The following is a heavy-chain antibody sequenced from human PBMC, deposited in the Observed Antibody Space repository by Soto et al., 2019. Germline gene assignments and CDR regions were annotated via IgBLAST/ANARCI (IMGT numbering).Heavy chain of an antibody. CDR3: ARQRLLRLKPDFDI. CDR1: GGSISSGGYF. D-gene: IGHD2-21*02. CDR2: MYYSGSS. Sequence: SETLSLTCTVSGGSISSGGYFWGWVRQSPGKGLEWIGSMYYSGSSYYNPSLKSRVAISVDTSRNQFSLKLRSVTAADTAVYFCARQRLLRLKPDFDIWGQGTLVTVSS. V-gene: IGHV4-39*01. J-gene: IGHJ4*02.